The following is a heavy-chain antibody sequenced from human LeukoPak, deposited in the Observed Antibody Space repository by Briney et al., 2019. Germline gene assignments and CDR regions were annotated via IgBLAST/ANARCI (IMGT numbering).Heavy chain of an antibody. D-gene: IGHD2-15*01. J-gene: IGHJ4*02. CDR3: AKESRSWWLPPLGNDY. Sequence: PGGSLRLSCAASGFTFEEYGMHWVRQAPGKGLEWVSGISWNGGSIGYADSVKGRFTISRDNAKNSLYLQMTSLRVEDTAFYCAKESRSWWLPPLGNDYWGQGTLVTVSS. CDR1: GFTFEEYG. V-gene: IGHV3-9*01. CDR2: ISWNGGSI.